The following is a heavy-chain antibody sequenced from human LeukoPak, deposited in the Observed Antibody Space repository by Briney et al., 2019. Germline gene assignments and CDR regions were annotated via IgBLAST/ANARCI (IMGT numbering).Heavy chain of an antibody. J-gene: IGHJ3*02. CDR1: GGTFSSYA. Sequence: ASVKVSCKASGGTFSSYAISWVRQAPGQGLEWMGRIIPILGIANYAQKVQGRVTMTTDESTSTAYMELSSLRSEDTAVYYCARQGGITVLGVAQPGGAFDIWGQGTMVTVSS. CDR2: IIPILGIA. V-gene: IGHV1-69*04. D-gene: IGHD3-3*01. CDR3: ARQGGITVLGVAQPGGAFDI.